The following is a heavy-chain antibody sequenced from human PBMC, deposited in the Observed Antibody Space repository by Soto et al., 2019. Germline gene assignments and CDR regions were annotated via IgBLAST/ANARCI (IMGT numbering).Heavy chain of an antibody. CDR2: IWYDGSNK. CDR1: GFTFSSYG. J-gene: IGHJ4*02. D-gene: IGHD3-9*01. V-gene: IGHV3-33*01. CDR3: AREQRRLRYFPTTPHFDY. Sequence: GGSLRLSCAASGFTFSSYGLHWVRQAPGKGLEWVAVIWYDGSNKYYADSVKGRFTISRDNSKNTLYLQMNSLRAEDTAVYYCAREQRRLRYFPTTPHFDYWGQGTLVTVSS.